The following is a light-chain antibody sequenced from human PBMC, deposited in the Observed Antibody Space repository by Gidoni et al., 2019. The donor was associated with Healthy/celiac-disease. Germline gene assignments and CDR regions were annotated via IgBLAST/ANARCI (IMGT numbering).Light chain of an antibody. V-gene: IGKV1-8*01. CDR2: AAS. J-gene: IGKJ1*01. CDR1: QGISSY. Sequence: AIRMTKSPSSFSASTGDRVTITCRASQGISSYLAWYQQKPGEAPRLLIYAASTLQSGVPARFSGSGSGTDFTLTISCLQSEDFATYYCQQYYSYPPTFGQGTKVEIK. CDR3: QQYYSYPPT.